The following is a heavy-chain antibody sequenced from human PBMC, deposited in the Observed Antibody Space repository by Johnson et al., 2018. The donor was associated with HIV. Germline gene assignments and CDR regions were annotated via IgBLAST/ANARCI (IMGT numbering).Heavy chain of an antibody. CDR2: ISGSAIST. V-gene: IGHV3-23*04. CDR1: GFTFSSYA. D-gene: IGHD6-13*01. CDR3: TTDHDSSSWYHDAFDI. J-gene: IGHJ3*02. Sequence: VQLVESGGGLVKPGGSLRLSCAASGFTFSSYAMSWVRQAPGKGLEWVSAISGSAISTYYADSVKGRFMISRDNTKNTLYLQMNSLKTEDTAVYYCTTDHDSSSWYHDAFDIWGQGTMVTVSS.